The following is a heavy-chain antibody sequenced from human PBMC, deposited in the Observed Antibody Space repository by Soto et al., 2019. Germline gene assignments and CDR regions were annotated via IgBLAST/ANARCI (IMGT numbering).Heavy chain of an antibody. CDR1: GGTFSSYA. J-gene: IGHJ6*02. CDR3: ARATVIAAAVYYYYGMDV. Sequence: QVQLVQSGAEVKKPGSSVMVSCKASGGTFSSYAISWVRQAPGQGLEWMGGIIPIFGTANYAQKFQGRVTITADESTSTAYMELSSLRSEDTAVYYCARATVIAAAVYYYYGMDVWGQGTTVTVSS. CDR2: IIPIFGTA. V-gene: IGHV1-69*01. D-gene: IGHD6-13*01.